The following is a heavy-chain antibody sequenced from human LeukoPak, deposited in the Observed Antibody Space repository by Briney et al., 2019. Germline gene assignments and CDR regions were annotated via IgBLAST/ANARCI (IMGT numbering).Heavy chain of an antibody. CDR1: GFTFSSYD. D-gene: IGHD3-22*01. CDR3: TREWSPLGYYYEGSGPYADY. V-gene: IGHV3-30*04. J-gene: IGHJ4*02. CDR2: ISYDGSNK. Sequence: GRSLRLSCAASGFTFSSYDMHWVRQAPGKGLEWVADISYDGSNKYYADSVKGRFTISRDNSKNTLYLQMNSLRAEDAAVYYCTREWSPLGYYYEGSGPYADYWGQGTLVTVSS.